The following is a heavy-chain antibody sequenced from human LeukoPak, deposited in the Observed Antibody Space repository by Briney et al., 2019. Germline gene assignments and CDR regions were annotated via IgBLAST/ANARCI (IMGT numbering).Heavy chain of an antibody. D-gene: IGHD6-19*01. CDR3: ARASGIAVAGTKGLALDY. CDR2: INPNSGGT. J-gene: IGHJ4*02. CDR1: GYTFTGYY. Sequence: GASVKVSCKASGYTFTGYYMHWVRQAPGQGLEWMGWINPNSGGTNYAQKFQGRVTMTRDTSISTAYMELSRLRSDDTAVYYCARASGIAVAGTKGLALDYWGQGTLVTVSS. V-gene: IGHV1-2*02.